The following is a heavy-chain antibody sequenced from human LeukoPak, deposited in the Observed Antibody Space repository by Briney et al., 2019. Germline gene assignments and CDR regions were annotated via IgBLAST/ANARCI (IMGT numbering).Heavy chain of an antibody. Sequence: GGSLRLSCAASGLTFDDFAFHWVRQVPGKGLELVSAISWNSGYISYADSVKGRFTISRDNATNALYLQMTNLRPEDTALYYCAKDRVVSGYGPLDIWGQGTMVTVSS. D-gene: IGHD5-12*01. J-gene: IGHJ3*02. CDR1: GLTFDDFA. CDR2: ISWNSGYI. CDR3: AKDRVVSGYGPLDI. V-gene: IGHV3-9*01.